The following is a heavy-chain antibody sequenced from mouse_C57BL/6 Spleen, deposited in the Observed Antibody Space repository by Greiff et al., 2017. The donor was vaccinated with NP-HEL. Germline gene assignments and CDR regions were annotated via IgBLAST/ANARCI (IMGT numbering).Heavy chain of an antibody. V-gene: IGHV5-17*01. D-gene: IGHD6-1*01. CDR2: ISSGSSTI. CDR3: ARTTTDY. Sequence: EVKVVESGGGLVKPGGSLKLSCAASGFTFSDYGMHWVRQAPEKGLEWVAYISSGSSTIYYADTVKGRFTISRDNAKNTLFLQMTSLRSEDTAMYYCARTTTDYWGQGTTRTVSS. J-gene: IGHJ2*01. CDR1: GFTFSDYG.